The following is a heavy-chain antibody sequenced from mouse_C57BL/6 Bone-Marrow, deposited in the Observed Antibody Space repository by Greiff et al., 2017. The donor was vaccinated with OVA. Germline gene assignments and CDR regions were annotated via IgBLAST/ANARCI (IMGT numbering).Heavy chain of an antibody. Sequence: QVQLQQSGAELVKPGASVKISCKASGYAFSSYWMNWVKQRPGKGLEWIGQIYPGDGDTNYNGKFKGKATLTADKSSSTAYMQLSSLTSEDSAVYFCARRYSNYSAMDYWGQGTSVTVSS. CDR2: IYPGDGDT. V-gene: IGHV1-80*01. D-gene: IGHD2-5*01. J-gene: IGHJ4*01. CDR1: GYAFSSYW. CDR3: ARRYSNYSAMDY.